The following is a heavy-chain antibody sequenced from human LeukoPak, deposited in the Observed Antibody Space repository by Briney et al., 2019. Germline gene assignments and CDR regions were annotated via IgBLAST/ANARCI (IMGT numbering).Heavy chain of an antibody. CDR2: IGLSGSPL. V-gene: IGHV3-11*04. Sequence: GGSLRLSCAVSGFPFTRFYMSWIRQAPGKGLEWISYIGLSGSPLDYADSVRGRFTISRDNAKNSLYLEMDSLRAEDTAVYYCARKDFSSGSFSYWGQGTLVTVSS. D-gene: IGHD3-22*01. CDR1: GFPFTRFY. CDR3: ARKDFSSGSFSY. J-gene: IGHJ4*02.